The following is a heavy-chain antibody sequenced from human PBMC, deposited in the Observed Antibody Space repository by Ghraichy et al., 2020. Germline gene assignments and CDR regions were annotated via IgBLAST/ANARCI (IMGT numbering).Heavy chain of an antibody. CDR2: INTDGSGK. CDR3: ASNRWG. V-gene: IGHV3-7*01. D-gene: IGHD2/OR15-2a*01. J-gene: IGHJ4*02. CDR1: GFTFSSFW. Sequence: GGSLRLSCAASGFTFSSFWMYWVRQAPGKGLEWVANINTDGSGKYYVDSVKGRFTISRDNAKNSLFLQMNSLRVEDTAVYYCASNRWGWGQGTLVTVSS.